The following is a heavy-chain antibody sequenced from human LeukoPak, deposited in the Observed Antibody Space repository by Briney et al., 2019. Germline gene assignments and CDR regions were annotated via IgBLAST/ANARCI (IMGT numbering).Heavy chain of an antibody. Sequence: GGSLRLSCTTSGLTFSTSGFNWVRQAPGKGLEWVASIGPTGFDRYHADSIKGRFTISRDNANNFLYLQMDSLRAEDTAVYYCATETNGRHYDYWGQGTMLTVSS. CDR1: GLTFSTSG. CDR2: IGPTGFDR. V-gene: IGHV3-21*06. D-gene: IGHD1-14*01. J-gene: IGHJ4*02. CDR3: ATETNGRHYDY.